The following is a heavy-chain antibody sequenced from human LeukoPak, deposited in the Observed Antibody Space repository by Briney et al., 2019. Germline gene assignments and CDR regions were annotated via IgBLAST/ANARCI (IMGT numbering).Heavy chain of an antibody. CDR3: ARGTGSWYYHNTPKGHWFDP. D-gene: IGHD6-13*01. V-gene: IGHV4-34*01. CDR1: RGSINNNY. CDR2: INHSGST. J-gene: IGHJ5*02. Sequence: SETLSLTCTVSRGSINNNYWSWIRQPPGKGLGWIGEINHSGSTNYNPSLKSRVTISVDTSKNQFSLKLSSVTAADTAVYYCARGTGSWYYHNTPKGHWFDPWGQGTLVTVSS.